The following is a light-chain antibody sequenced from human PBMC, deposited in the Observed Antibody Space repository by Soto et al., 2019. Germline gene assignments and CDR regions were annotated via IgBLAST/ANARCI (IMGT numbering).Light chain of an antibody. CDR3: QKYYSPPWT. CDR1: QSLLHSSDNRNY. J-gene: IGKJ1*01. V-gene: IGKV4-1*01. Sequence: EIVMAQFPETLAVSVGERATIKCRSSQSLLHSSDNRNYLTWYQQKPGQPPKLLIYWASTRHSGVPDRFSGSGSGTDFTLTINSLRAEDVAVYYCQKYYSPPWTFGQGTKVETK. CDR2: WAS.